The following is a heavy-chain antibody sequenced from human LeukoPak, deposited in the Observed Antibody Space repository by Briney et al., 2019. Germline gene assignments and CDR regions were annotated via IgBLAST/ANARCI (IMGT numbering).Heavy chain of an antibody. V-gene: IGHV4-59*01. D-gene: IGHD6-19*01. CDR2: IDYSGNT. J-gene: IGHJ4*02. Sequence: SETLSLTCTVSGGSISSYYWSWIRQAPGKGLEWIANIDYSGNTIYNPALKSRVTMSVDTSKNQFSLNLTSVTAADTAVYYCAREGKLTGYFGGLGFNYWGQGILVTVSS. CDR1: GGSISSYY. CDR3: AREGKLTGYFGGLGFNY.